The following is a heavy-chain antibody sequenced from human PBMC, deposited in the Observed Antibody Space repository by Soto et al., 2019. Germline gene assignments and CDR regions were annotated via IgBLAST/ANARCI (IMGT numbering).Heavy chain of an antibody. J-gene: IGHJ6*03. V-gene: IGHV4-30-4*01. CDR2: IYSSGST. Sequence: SETLSLTCTVSGGSIRQTPGKGLEWVGYIYSSGSTYYNPSLKSRVTISLDPSKSQFSLKLSSVTAADTAVYYCARWVKGVYGILTGSKDYYYYYMDVWGKGTTVTVSS. CDR1: GGSI. D-gene: IGHD3-9*01. CDR3: ARWVKGVYGILTGSKDYYYYYMDV.